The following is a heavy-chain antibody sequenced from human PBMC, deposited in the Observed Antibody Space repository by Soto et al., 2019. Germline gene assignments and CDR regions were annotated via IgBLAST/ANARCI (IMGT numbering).Heavy chain of an antibody. J-gene: IGHJ4*02. CDR3: TADPGDCSSTSCVLDY. CDR2: IKSKTDGGTT. D-gene: IGHD2-2*01. V-gene: IGHV3-15*01. CDR1: GFTLSNAW. Sequence: GGSLRLSCAASGFTLSNAWMSWVRQAPGKGLEWVGRIKSKTDGGTTDYAAPVKGRFTISRDDSKNTLYLQMNSLKTEDTAVYYCTADPGDCSSTSCVLDYWGQGTLVTVSS.